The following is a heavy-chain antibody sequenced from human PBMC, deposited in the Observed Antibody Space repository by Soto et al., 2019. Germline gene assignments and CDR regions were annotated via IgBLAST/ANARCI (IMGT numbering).Heavy chain of an antibody. CDR3: ASHYDILTGYYMGDAFDI. J-gene: IGHJ3*02. V-gene: IGHV4-59*01. CDR2: IYYSGST. CDR1: GGSISSYY. D-gene: IGHD3-9*01. Sequence: SETLSLTCTVSGGSISSYYWSWIRQPPGKGLEWIGYIYYSGSTNYNPSLKSRVTISVDTSKNQCSLKLSSVTAADTAVYYCASHYDILTGYYMGDAFDIWGQGTMVTVSS.